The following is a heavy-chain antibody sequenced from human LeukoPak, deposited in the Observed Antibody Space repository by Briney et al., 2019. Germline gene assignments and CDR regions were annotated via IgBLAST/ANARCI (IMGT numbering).Heavy chain of an antibody. Sequence: KTSETLSLTCTVSGYSISSGFYWGWIRQTPEKGLEWISHISTTGNTKYYADSVIGRFSISRDNAKNSVYLQMNSLRAEDTAVYYCARDHNSGWFNADVLEYFQHWGQGTLVTVSS. V-gene: IGHV3-11*01. CDR2: ISTTGNTK. CDR1: GYSISSGFY. D-gene: IGHD6-19*01. J-gene: IGHJ1*01. CDR3: ARDHNSGWFNADVLEYFQH.